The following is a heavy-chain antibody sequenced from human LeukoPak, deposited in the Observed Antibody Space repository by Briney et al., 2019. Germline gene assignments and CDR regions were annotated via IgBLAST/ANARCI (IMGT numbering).Heavy chain of an antibody. CDR3: ARGAYGDYASSWFDP. V-gene: IGHV4-34*01. CDR2: IYHSGKS. CDR1: GGSFSGYY. Sequence: SETLSLTCAVYGGSFSGYYWSWVRQPPGKGLEWIASIYHSGKSYYNPSLESRVTISVDTSKNQISLKMRSVTAADTAVYYCARGAYGDYASSWFDPWGQGTLVTVSS. J-gene: IGHJ5*02. D-gene: IGHD4-17*01.